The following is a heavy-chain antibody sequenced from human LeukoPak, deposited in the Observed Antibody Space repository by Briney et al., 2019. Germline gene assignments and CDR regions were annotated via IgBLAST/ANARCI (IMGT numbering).Heavy chain of an antibody. CDR2: IHTSGST. D-gene: IGHD4-23*01. CDR1: DGSISNSF. CDR3: ANSYDGKIVPFDN. Sequence: SETLSLTYTVPDGSISNSFWNWVRQPPGKGLEWIAYIHTSGSTNYNPAFKSRVTLSVDTSKSQFSLRLSSVTASDTAVYYCANSYDGKIVPFDNWGQGTLVTVSS. J-gene: IGHJ4*02. V-gene: IGHV4-4*09.